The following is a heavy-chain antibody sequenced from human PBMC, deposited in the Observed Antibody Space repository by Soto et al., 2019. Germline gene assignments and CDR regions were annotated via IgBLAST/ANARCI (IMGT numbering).Heavy chain of an antibody. J-gene: IGHJ4*02. CDR2: ISSTGNTI. D-gene: IGHD6-13*01. CDR3: ARTEGSTWAFDY. V-gene: IGHV3-48*03. CDR1: RFSFTSHE. Sequence: LRLSCAASRFSFTSHEMNWVRQAPGKGLEWVSYISSTGNTIYYADSVKGRFTISRDNAKSSVYLQMNSLGAEDTAVYYCARTEGSTWAFDYWGQGTLVTVSS.